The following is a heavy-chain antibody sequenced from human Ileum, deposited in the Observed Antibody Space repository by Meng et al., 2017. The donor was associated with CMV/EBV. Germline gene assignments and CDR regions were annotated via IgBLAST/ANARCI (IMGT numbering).Heavy chain of an antibody. Sequence: VQLQESGQGLDKPSQTLSLTCSVSGDSISSDNYHWSWIRQPAGKGLEWIGQRHKNGNDNYNASLKSRVTISIDTSKNQFSLTLTSVTAADTAVYYCAIYYGGVGGRGYWAQGTLVTVSS. CDR1: GDSISSDNYH. J-gene: IGHJ4*02. D-gene: IGHD2-21*01. CDR2: RHKNGND. CDR3: AIYYGGVGGRGY. V-gene: IGHV4-61*02.